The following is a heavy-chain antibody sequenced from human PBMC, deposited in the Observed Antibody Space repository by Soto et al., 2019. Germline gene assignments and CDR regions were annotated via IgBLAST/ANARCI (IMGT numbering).Heavy chain of an antibody. CDR3: ATSHIVPRLLMYPYDY. J-gene: IGHJ4*02. CDR1: GASISSGTFY. D-gene: IGHD6-6*01. V-gene: IGHV4-39*01. CDR2: IYYDGST. Sequence: PSETLSLTCTVSGASISSGTFYWGWIRQPSGKGLESIANIYYDGSTYYNPSLKSRVTISLDTSKNQFSLKLSSVTAADTAVYYCATSHIVPRLLMYPYDYWGQGTLVTVSS.